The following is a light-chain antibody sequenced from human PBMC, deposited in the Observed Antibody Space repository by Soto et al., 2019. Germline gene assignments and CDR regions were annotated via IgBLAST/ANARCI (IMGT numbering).Light chain of an antibody. Sequence: EIVLTQSPDTLSLSPGERATLSCRASQNVRSNYLVWYQHKHGQAPRLLIYGASSRATGIPDRFSGSGSGKDFTPTINRMGPEDFAVYYCQTYENFWWTFGQGTKVQIK. CDR1: QNVRSNY. V-gene: IGKV3-20*01. CDR2: GAS. CDR3: QTYENFWWT. J-gene: IGKJ1*01.